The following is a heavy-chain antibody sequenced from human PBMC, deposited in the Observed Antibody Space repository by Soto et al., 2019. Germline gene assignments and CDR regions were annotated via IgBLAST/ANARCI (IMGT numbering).Heavy chain of an antibody. CDR1: GFTFSDDY. CDR2: ISSSGGTI. D-gene: IGHD5-18*01. V-gene: IGHV3-11*01. CDR3: ARASSPRDPWLDY. Sequence: GGVLRLSCGASGFTFSDDYMSWIRQAPGKGLEWVSYISSSGGTIYYADSVKGRFTISRDNAKNSLFLQMNSLRADDTAVYYCARASSPRDPWLDYWGQGTLVTVSS. J-gene: IGHJ4*02.